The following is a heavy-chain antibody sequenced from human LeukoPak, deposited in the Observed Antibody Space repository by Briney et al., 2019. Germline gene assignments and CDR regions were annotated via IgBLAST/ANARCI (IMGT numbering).Heavy chain of an antibody. D-gene: IGHD2-15*01. CDR1: GFTFSDYY. J-gene: IGHJ6*04. CDR3: ATAGYCSGGSCSDYYYYGMDV. Sequence: GGSLRLSCAASGFTFSDYYMSWIRQAPGKGLEWVSYISSSSSYTNYADSVKGRFTISRDNAKNSLYLQVNSLRAEDTAVYYCATAGYCSGGSCSDYYYYGMDVWGKGTTVTVSS. V-gene: IGHV3-11*06. CDR2: ISSSSSYT.